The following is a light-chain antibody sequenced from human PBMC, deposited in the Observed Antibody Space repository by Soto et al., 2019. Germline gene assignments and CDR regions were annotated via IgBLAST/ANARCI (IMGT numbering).Light chain of an antibody. CDR1: SSDVGGYNY. J-gene: IGLJ1*01. CDR2: DVS. CDR3: YSYAGTSYV. V-gene: IGLV2-11*01. Sequence: QSAPTQPRSVSGSPGQSVTISCTGTSSDVGGYNYVSWYQQHPGKAPKLMIYDVSKRPSGVPDRFSGSKSGNTASLTISGRQAEDEADYYCYSYAGTSYVFGTGTKLTVL.